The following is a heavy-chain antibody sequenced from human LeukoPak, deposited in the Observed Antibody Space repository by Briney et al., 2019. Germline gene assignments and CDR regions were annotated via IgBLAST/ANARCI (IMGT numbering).Heavy chain of an antibody. CDR1: GFTFSSYA. CDR3: ARDSQPGIAVAGNWFDP. CDR2: ISGSGGST. V-gene: IGHV3-23*01. D-gene: IGHD6-19*01. J-gene: IGHJ5*02. Sequence: GGSLRLSCAASGFTFSSYAMSWVRQAPGKGLEWVSAISGSGGSTYYADSVKGRFTISRDNAKNSLYLQMNSLRAEDTAVYYCARDSQPGIAVAGNWFDPWGQGTLVTVSS.